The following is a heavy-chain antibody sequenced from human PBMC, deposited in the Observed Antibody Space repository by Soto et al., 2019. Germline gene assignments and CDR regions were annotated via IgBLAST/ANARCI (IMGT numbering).Heavy chain of an antibody. V-gene: IGHV3-48*02. D-gene: IGHD3-22*01. Sequence: LRLSCAASGFTFSSYSMNWVRQAPGKGLEWVSYISSSSSTIYYADSVKGRFTISRDNAKNSLYLQINSLSDEDTAVYYCARGPSRNVDDSSGPNWFDPWGQGTLVTVSS. CDR1: GFTFSSYS. J-gene: IGHJ5*02. CDR2: ISSSSSTI. CDR3: ARGPSRNVDDSSGPNWFDP.